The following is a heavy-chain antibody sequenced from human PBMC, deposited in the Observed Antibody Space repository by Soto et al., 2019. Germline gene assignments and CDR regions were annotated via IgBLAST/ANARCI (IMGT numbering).Heavy chain of an antibody. V-gene: IGHV3-30*03. J-gene: IGHJ4*02. CDR2: ISHDGSNK. CDR3: AIETVWEILECYLDY. D-gene: IGHD1-26*01. CDR1: GFTFSTYG. Sequence: QMQLVESGGGVVQPGRSLRVSCAASGFTFSTYGMHWVRQAPGKGLEWVGVISHDGSNKSYADSVKCRFTIARDNSKNTLYVQMNSLRPEDTAVYYSAIETVWEILECYLDYCCQGTLVSVSS.